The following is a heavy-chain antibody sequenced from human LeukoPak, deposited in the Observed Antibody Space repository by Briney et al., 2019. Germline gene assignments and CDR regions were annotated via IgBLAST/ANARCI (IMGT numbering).Heavy chain of an antibody. CDR2: IYHSGTT. CDR3: ARESLLWFGESHAFDI. Sequence: PSETLSLTCAVSGVAISRGGYAWNWIRQPPGKGLEWIAYIYHSGTTYYNPSLKSRATISVDTSKNQFSLKLSSVTAADTAVYYCARESLLWFGESHAFDIWGQGTMVTVSS. V-gene: IGHV4-30-2*05. J-gene: IGHJ3*02. CDR1: GVAISRGGYA. D-gene: IGHD3-10*01.